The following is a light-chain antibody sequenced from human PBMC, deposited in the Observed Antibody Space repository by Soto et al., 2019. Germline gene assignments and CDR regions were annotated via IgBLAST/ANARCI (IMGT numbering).Light chain of an antibody. V-gene: IGLV2-18*02. CDR1: SSDVGSYSR. Sequence: QSALTQPSSVSGSPGQSVTISCTGTSSDVGSYSRVSWYQQPPGTAPKLMIYEVSNRPSGVPDRFSGSKSGNTASLTISGLQPEDEADYYCSSYTSSNTYVFGTGTKLTVL. CDR3: SSYTSSNTYV. CDR2: EVS. J-gene: IGLJ1*01.